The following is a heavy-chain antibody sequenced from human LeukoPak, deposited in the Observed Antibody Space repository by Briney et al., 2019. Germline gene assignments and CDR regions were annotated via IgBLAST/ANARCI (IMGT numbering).Heavy chain of an antibody. Sequence: GGSLRLSCAASGFTFSSYAMSWVRQAPGKGLEWVSAISGSGGSTYYADSVKGRFTISRDNSKNTLYLQMNSLRAEDTAVYYCAKDVRNSFAAYGMDVWGQGTRSPSP. CDR3: AKDVRNSFAAYGMDV. CDR2: ISGSGGST. CDR1: GFTFSSYA. D-gene: IGHD2-21*01. V-gene: IGHV3-23*01. J-gene: IGHJ6*02.